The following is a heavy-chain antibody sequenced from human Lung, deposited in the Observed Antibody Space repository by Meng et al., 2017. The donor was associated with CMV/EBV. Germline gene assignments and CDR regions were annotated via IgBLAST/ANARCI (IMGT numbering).Heavy chain of an antibody. CDR3: ARRLRFLEWLLYLGWFDP. CDR2: INHSGST. V-gene: IGHV4-34*01. D-gene: IGHD3-3*01. Sequence: SXTXSLXCAVYGGXFSGYYWSWIRQPPGKGLEWIGEINHSGSTNYNPSLKSRVTISVDTSKNQFSLKLSSVTAADTAVYYCARRLRFLEWLLYLGWFDPWXQGTXVTVSS. CDR1: GGXFSGYY. J-gene: IGHJ5*02.